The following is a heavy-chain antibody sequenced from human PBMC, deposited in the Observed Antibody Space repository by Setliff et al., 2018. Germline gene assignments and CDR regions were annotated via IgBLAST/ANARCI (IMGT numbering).Heavy chain of an antibody. J-gene: IGHJ6*02. CDR2: IYLSGST. Sequence: SETLSLTCTVSDYSISSGYYWGWIRQPPGKGLEWIGSIYLSGSTYYNLSLKSRVTISVDTSKNQFSLKLSSVSAADTAVYYCARLGGGSGWYRNSMDVWGQGTTVTVSS. CDR1: DYSISSGYY. CDR3: ARLGGGSGWYRNSMDV. D-gene: IGHD6-19*01. V-gene: IGHV4-38-2*02.